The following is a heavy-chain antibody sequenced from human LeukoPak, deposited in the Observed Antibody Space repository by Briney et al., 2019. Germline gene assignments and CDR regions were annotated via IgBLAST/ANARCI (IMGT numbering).Heavy chain of an antibody. CDR2: IYYSGNA. CDR1: GGSISSQY. D-gene: IGHD3-10*01. J-gene: IGHJ3*01. CDR3: ASLYVSGSDFDF. Sequence: PSETLSLTCSVSGGSISSQYWSWVRQPPGKGLEWIGYIYYSGNANYNPSLKSRVTISVDTPKHQFSLKMTSVTAADTAVYYCASLYVSGSDFDFWAQGTMVTVSS. V-gene: IGHV4-59*08.